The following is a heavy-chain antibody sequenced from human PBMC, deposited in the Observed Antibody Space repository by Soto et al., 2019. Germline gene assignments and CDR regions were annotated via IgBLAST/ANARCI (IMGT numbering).Heavy chain of an antibody. CDR2: INPSGGST. D-gene: IGHD6-19*01. CDR3: ARGLSVAGLKFDY. V-gene: IGHV1-46*03. Sequence: GASVKVSCKASGRTFSSYAISWVRQAPGQGLEWMGIINPSGGSTSYAQKFQGRVTMTRGTSTSTVYMDLSSLRSEDTAVYYCARGLSVAGLKFDYWGQGTLVTVSS. CDR1: GRTFSSYA. J-gene: IGHJ4*02.